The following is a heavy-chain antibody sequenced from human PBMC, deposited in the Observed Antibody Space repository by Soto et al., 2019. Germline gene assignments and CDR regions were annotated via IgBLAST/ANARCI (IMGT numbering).Heavy chain of an antibody. D-gene: IGHD3-22*01. J-gene: IGHJ4*02. V-gene: IGHV1-69*13. CDR2: IIPIFGTA. CDR3: ARVPFDSSGRHLD. Sequence: ASVKVSCTASGGTFSSYAISWVRQAPGQGLEWMGGIIPIFGTANYAQKFQGRVTITADESTSTAYMELSSLRSEDTAVYYCARVPFDSSGRHLDWGQGTLVTVSS. CDR1: GGTFSSYA.